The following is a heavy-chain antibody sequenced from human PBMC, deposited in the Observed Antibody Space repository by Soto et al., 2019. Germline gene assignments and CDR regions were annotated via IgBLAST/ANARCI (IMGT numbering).Heavy chain of an antibody. CDR3: ARASADWSGYSNVDY. Sequence: SETLSLTCTVSGGSISSGGYYWSWIRQHPGKGLEWIGYIYYSGSTYYNPSLKSRVTISVDTSKNQFSLKLSSVTAADTAVYYCARASADWSGYSNVDYWGQGTLVTGSS. J-gene: IGHJ4*02. CDR1: GGSISSGGYY. D-gene: IGHD3-3*01. V-gene: IGHV4-31*03. CDR2: IYYSGST.